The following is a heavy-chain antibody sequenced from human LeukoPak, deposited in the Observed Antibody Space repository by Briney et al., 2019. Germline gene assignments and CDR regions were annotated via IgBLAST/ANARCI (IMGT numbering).Heavy chain of an antibody. J-gene: IGHJ4*02. CDR3: ARSPGIASPYYFDY. V-gene: IGHV4-38-2*02. Sequence: SETLSLTCTVSGYSISSGYFWGWIRQPPGKGLEWIGSIYHSGSTYYNPSLKSRVTISVDTSKNQFSLKLSSVTAADTAVYYCARSPGIASPYYFDYWGQGTLVTVSS. CDR1: GYSISSGYF. D-gene: IGHD6-13*01. CDR2: IYHSGST.